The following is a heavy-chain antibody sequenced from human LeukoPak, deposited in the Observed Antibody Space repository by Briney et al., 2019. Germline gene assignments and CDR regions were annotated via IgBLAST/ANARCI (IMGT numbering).Heavy chain of an antibody. J-gene: IGHJ4*02. V-gene: IGHV1-69*13. D-gene: IGHD5-24*01. CDR3: ARSTRRDGYNYPQFDY. CDR2: IIPIFGKA. Sequence: VASVKVSCKASGGTFSSYAISWVRQAPGQGLEWMGGIIPIFGKANYAQKFQGRVTITAVESMSTAYMELSSLRSEDTAVYYCARSTRRDGYNYPQFDYWGQGTLVTVSS. CDR1: GGTFSSYA.